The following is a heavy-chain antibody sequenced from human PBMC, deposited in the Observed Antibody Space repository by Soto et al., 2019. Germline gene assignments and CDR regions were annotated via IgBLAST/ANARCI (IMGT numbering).Heavy chain of an antibody. CDR2: INPSGGST. CDR1: GYTFTSYY. D-gene: IGHD4-17*01. V-gene: IGHV1-46*01. J-gene: IGHJ4*02. CDR3: ARYYGDYVF. Sequence: ASVKVSCKASGYTFTSYYMHWVRQAPGQGLEWMGIINPSGGSTSYAQKFQGRVTMTRDTSTSTVYMELSSVTAADTAVYYCARYYGDYVFWGQGTLVTVSS.